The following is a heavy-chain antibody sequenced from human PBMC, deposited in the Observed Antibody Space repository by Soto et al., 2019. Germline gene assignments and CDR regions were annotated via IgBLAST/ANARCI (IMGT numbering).Heavy chain of an antibody. V-gene: IGHV3-30-3*01. CDR2: ISYDGSNK. CDR3: ARDFFRVVTAITDSNYFDY. D-gene: IGHD2-21*02. CDR1: GFTFSSYA. Sequence: PGGSLRLSCATSGFTFSSYAMHWVRQAPGKGLEWVAVISYDGSNKYYADSVKGRFTISRDNSKNTLYLQMNSLRAEDTAVYYCARDFFRVVTAITDSNYFDYWGQGTLVTVSS. J-gene: IGHJ4*02.